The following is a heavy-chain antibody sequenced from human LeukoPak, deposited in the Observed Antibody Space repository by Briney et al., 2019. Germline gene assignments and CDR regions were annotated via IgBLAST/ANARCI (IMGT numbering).Heavy chain of an antibody. V-gene: IGHV3-30-3*02. D-gene: IGHD6-6*01. CDR1: GFTFSNFA. Sequence: PGRSLRLSCAASGFTFSNFAMHWVRQAPGKGLEWVAVISYDGDNEYYADSVKGQFTISRDNSKDRLFLQMNSLRPEDTAVYYCAKNTQYSGYYDCWGQGTLVAVSS. CDR2: ISYDGDNE. CDR3: AKNTQYSGYYDC. J-gene: IGHJ4*02.